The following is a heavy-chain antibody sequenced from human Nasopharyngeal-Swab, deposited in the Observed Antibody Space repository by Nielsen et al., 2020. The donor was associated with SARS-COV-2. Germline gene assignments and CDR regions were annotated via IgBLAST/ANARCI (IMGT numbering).Heavy chain of an antibody. V-gene: IGHV4-34*01. CDR3: ARGSCTNGLCYRRRGFDP. D-gene: IGHD2-8*01. Sequence: GSLRLSCAVYGGSFSGYYWSWIRQPSGKGLEWIGEINHSGSTSYNPSLKSRVTISVDTSKNQFSLKLSSVTAADTAVYYCARGSCTNGLCYRRRGFDPWGQGTLVTVSS. J-gene: IGHJ5*02. CDR1: GGSFSGYY. CDR2: INHSGST.